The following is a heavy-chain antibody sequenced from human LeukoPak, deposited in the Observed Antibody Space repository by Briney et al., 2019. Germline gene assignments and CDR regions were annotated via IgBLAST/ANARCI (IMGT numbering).Heavy chain of an antibody. CDR1: GFTFSSYA. Sequence: GRSLRLSCAASGFTFSSYAMHWVRQAPGKGLEWVAVISYDGSNKYYADSVKGRFTISRDNSKNTLYLQMNSLRAEDTAVYYCARAPSHYDILTAPYGMDVWGKGTTVTVSS. CDR2: ISYDGSNK. V-gene: IGHV3-30*04. J-gene: IGHJ6*04. CDR3: ARAPSHYDILTAPYGMDV. D-gene: IGHD3-9*01.